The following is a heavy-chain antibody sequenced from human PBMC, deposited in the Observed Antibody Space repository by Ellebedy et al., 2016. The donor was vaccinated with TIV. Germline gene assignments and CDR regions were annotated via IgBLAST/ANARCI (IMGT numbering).Heavy chain of an antibody. CDR1: GYSFTSYW. CDR2: IHPPDSDT. CDR3: ARPAITADGFDY. J-gene: IGHJ4*02. D-gene: IGHD6-13*01. Sequence: GESLKISYKGSGYSFTSYWIGWVRQMPGKGLEWMAIIHPPDSDTRYSPSFQGQVTISADKSISTAYLQWSSLKASDTAMYYCARPAITADGFDYWGQGTLVTVSS. V-gene: IGHV5-51*01.